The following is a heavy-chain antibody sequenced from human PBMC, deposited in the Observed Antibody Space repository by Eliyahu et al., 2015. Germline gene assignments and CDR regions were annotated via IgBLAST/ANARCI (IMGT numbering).Heavy chain of an antibody. CDR1: GGSFSGYY. D-gene: IGHD4-17*01. J-gene: IGHJ4*01. V-gene: IGHV4-34*01. CDR2: INHSGST. Sequence: QVQLQQWGAGLLKPSXTLYLTCAVYGGSFSGYYWTWIRXPPGKGLXWIGEINHSGSTNYNPSLKSRVTISVDTSKNQFSLKLTSVTAADTAVYYCARGGVYGKVGDYWGHGILVTVSS. CDR3: ARGGVYGKVGDY.